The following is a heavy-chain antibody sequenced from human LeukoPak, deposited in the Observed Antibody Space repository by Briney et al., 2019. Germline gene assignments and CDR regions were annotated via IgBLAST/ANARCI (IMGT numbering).Heavy chain of an antibody. V-gene: IGHV1-69*04. CDR2: IIPILGIA. Sequence: SVKVSCKASGGTFSSYAISWVRQAPGQGLERMGRIIPILGIANYAQKFQGRVTITADKSTSTAYMELSSLRSEDTAVYYCASVLAAAGTGVHYFDYWGQGTLVTVSS. J-gene: IGHJ4*02. D-gene: IGHD6-13*01. CDR3: ASVLAAAGTGVHYFDY. CDR1: GGTFSSYA.